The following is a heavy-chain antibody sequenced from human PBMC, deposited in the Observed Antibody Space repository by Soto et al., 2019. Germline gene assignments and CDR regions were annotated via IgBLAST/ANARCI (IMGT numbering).Heavy chain of an antibody. Sequence: SETLSLTCAVYGGSFSGYYWSWIRQPPGKGLEWIGEINHSGSTNYNSSLKSRVTISVDTSKNQFSLKLSSVTAADTAVYYCAEYSSSREFDYRGQRTLVTGSS. CDR2: INHSGST. CDR3: AEYSSSREFDY. J-gene: IGHJ4*02. V-gene: IGHV4-34*01. CDR1: GGSFSGYY. D-gene: IGHD6-6*01.